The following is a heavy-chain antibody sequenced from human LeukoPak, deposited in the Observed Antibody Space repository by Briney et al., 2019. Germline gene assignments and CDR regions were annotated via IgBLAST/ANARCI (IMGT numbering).Heavy chain of an antibody. CDR3: ARGRWVNH. CDR2: INHSGST. CDR1: GGSISSSSYY. V-gene: IGHV4-39*07. J-gene: IGHJ5*02. Sequence: SETLSLTCTVSGGSISSSSYYWGWIRQPPGKGLEWIGEINHSGSTNYNPSLKSRVTISVDTSKNQFSLKLSSVTAADTAVYYCARGRWVNHWGQGTLVTVSS.